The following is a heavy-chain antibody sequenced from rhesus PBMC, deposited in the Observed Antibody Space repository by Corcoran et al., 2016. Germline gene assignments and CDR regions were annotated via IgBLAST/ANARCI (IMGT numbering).Heavy chain of an antibody. Sequence: QVQLQESGPGLLKPSETLSLTCAVSGGSISGGYGWAWIRKPPGKGLEWIGSLYCSSGNTYFNPSLKSRVTISTDTSKNQFSLKLSSVTAADTAVYYCARGGDVATVFDYWGQGVLVTVSS. CDR3: ARGGDVATVFDY. CDR1: GGSISGGYG. CDR2: LYCSSGNT. J-gene: IGHJ4*01. D-gene: IGHD5-36*01. V-gene: IGHV4S7*01.